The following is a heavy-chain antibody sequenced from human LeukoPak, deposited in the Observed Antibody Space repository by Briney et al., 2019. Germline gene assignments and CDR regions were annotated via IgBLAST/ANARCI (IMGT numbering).Heavy chain of an antibody. CDR3: ARHGTSSYYYYAMDV. CDR2: IYHSGST. V-gene: IGHV4-4*02. J-gene: IGHJ6*02. D-gene: IGHD1-1*01. Sequence: KSSGTLSLTCAVSGGSISSSNWWSWVRQPPGKGLEWIGEIYHSGSTNYNPSLKSRVTISVDKSKNQFSLRLSTVTAADTAVYYCARHGTSSYYYYAMDVWGQGTTVTVSS. CDR1: GGSISSSNW.